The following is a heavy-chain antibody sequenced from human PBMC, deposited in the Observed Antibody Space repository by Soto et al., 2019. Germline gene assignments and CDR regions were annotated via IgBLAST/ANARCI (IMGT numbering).Heavy chain of an antibody. V-gene: IGHV4-34*01. CDR2: INHSGST. D-gene: IGHD3-16*01. CDR1: GGSPSGYY. Sequence: SETLSLTCAVYGGSPSGYYWRWVRQPPGQGLEWIGEINHSGSTNYNPSLKRRVTISVDTSKSQFSLKLKSVSAADTAVYYCAREDILGYYYYGMDVWGQGTTVTVSS. J-gene: IGHJ6*02. CDR3: AREDILGYYYYGMDV.